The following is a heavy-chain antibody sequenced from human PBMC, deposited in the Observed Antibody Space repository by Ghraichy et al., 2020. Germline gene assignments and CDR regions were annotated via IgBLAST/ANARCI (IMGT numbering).Heavy chain of an antibody. CDR3: AKDLVQRFREPHFDY. CDR2: ISGSGGST. J-gene: IGHJ4*02. CDR1: GFTFSSYA. V-gene: IGHV3-23*01. D-gene: IGHD3-10*01. Sequence: GGSLRLSCAASGFTFSSYAMSWVRQAPGKGLEWVSAISGSGGSTYYADSVKGRFTISRDNSKNTLYLQMNSLRAEDTAVYYCAKDLVQRFREPHFDYWGQGTLVTVSS.